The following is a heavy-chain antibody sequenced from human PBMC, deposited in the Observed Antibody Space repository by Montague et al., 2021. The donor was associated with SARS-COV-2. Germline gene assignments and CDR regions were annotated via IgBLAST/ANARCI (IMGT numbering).Heavy chain of an antibody. J-gene: IGHJ4*02. CDR1: GDSVPSNIAT. V-gene: IGHV6-1*01. Sequence: CAISGDSVPSNIATWNRIRQSPSRGLEWLGRTYYRSKWYNDYAESVKSRITIDPDTSKHQFSLHLNSVTPEDTAVYYCARIPVGSKYYFDFWGQGTLVTVSS. CDR3: ARIPVGSKYYFDF. D-gene: IGHD2-2*01. CDR2: TYYRSKWYN.